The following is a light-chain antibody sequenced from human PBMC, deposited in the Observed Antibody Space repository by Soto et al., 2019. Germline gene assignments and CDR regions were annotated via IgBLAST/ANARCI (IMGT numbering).Light chain of an antibody. CDR3: QQRSSWPWT. CDR1: QSVRSS. Sequence: EILLTQSPATLSLSPGERATLSCRASQSVRSSLAWYQQKPGQAPRLLIYDASTRATGIPGRFSGIGSGTNFTLTISNLEPEDFAVYYCQQRSSWPWTFGQGAKVEIK. CDR2: DAS. J-gene: IGKJ1*01. V-gene: IGKV3-11*01.